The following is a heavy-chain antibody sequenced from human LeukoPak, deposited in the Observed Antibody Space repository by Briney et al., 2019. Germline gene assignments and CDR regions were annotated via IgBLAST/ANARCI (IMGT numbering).Heavy chain of an antibody. J-gene: IGHJ4*02. CDR1: GFTFSSYA. V-gene: IGHV3-23*01. Sequence: GGSLRLSCAASGFTFSSYAMSWVRQAPGKGLEWVSAISGSGGSTYYADSVKGRFTISRNNSKNTLYLQMNSLRAEDTAVYYCAKDRVPYCSGGSCYSADYWGQGTLVTVSS. D-gene: IGHD2-15*01. CDR2: ISGSGGST. CDR3: AKDRVPYCSGGSCYSADY.